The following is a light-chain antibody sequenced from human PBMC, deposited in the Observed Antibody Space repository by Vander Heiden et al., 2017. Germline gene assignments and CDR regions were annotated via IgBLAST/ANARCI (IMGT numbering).Light chain of an antibody. V-gene: IGKV1-5*03. CDR2: KAS. CDR3: QQYNSYPYT. J-gene: IGKJ2*01. Sequence: DIQMIQSPSTLSASVGDRVTITCRASQSISSWLAWYQQTPGKAPNLLIYKASSLESGVPSRFSGSGSGTEFTLTISSLQPDDLATYYCQQYNSYPYTFGQGTKLEIK. CDR1: QSISSW.